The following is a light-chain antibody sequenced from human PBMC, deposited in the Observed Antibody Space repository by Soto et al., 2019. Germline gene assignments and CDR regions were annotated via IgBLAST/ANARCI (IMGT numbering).Light chain of an antibody. Sequence: QSVLTQPASVSGSPGQSITISCTGTSSDVGGYKFVSWYQQHPGKAPKLMIYDVSNRPSGVSNRFSGSKSGNTASLTISGLQAEDEADYYCSSYTSSSTLVVFGGGTKVNVL. V-gene: IGLV2-14*01. CDR2: DVS. CDR3: SSYTSSSTLVV. J-gene: IGLJ2*01. CDR1: SSDVGGYKF.